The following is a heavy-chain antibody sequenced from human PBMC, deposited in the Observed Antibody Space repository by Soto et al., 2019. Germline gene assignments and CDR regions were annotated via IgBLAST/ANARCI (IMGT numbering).Heavy chain of an antibody. CDR1: GGSISSSSYY. V-gene: IGHV4-39*01. D-gene: IGHD6-19*01. Sequence: QLQLQESGPGLVKPSETLSLTCTVSGGSISSSSYYWGWIRQPPGKGLEWIGSIYYSGSTYYNPSLKCRGTISVDTSKNQFSLKLSSVTAADTAVYYCARMYSSGYDAFDIWGQGTKVTV. J-gene: IGHJ3*02. CDR3: ARMYSSGYDAFDI. CDR2: IYYSGST.